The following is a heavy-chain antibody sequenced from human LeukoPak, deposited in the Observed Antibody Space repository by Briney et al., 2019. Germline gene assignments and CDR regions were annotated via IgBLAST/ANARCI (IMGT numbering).Heavy chain of an antibody. CDR2: ISSSGSTI. D-gene: IGHD3-10*02. V-gene: IGHV3-48*04. CDR3: AELGITMIGGV. Sequence: GGSLRLSCAASRFTFSDYSMNWVRQAPGKGLEWVSYISSSGSTIYYADSVKGRFTISRDNAKNSLYLQMNSLRAEDTAVYYCAELGITMIGGVWGKGTTVTISS. CDR1: RFTFSDYS. J-gene: IGHJ6*04.